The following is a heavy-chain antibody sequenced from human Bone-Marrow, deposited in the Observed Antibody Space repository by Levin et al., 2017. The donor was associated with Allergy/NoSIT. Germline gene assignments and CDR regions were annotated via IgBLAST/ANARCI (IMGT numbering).Heavy chain of an antibody. V-gene: IGHV3-48*03. CDR1: GFTFNDYE. CDR3: ARDLIAAAHFDS. D-gene: IGHD6-13*01. CDR2: ISTGGTTA. Sequence: GGSLRLSCIASGFTFNDYEMNWVRQAPGKAPEWVSYISTGGTTAFYADSVKGRFTVSRDNAKNSLHLLMKSLRVEDTGVYYCARDLIAAAHFDSWGQGTLVTVSS. J-gene: IGHJ4*02.